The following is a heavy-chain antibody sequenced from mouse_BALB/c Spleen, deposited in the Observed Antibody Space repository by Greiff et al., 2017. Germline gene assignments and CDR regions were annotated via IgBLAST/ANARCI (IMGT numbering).Heavy chain of an antibody. CDR3: ARDDYDPKLYAMDY. D-gene: IGHD2-4*01. V-gene: IGHV2-6-7*01. Sequence: VQGVESGPGLVQPSQTLSITCTVSGFSLTSYCVHWVRQSPGKGLEWLGMIWGDGSTDYNSALKSRLSISKDNSKSQVFLKMNSLQTDDTARYYCARDDYDPKLYAMDYWGQGTSVTVSS. J-gene: IGHJ4*01. CDR1: GFSLTSYC. CDR2: IWGDGST.